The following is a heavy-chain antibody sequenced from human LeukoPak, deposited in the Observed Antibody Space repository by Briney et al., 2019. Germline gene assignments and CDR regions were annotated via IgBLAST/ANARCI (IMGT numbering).Heavy chain of an antibody. CDR1: GYTFTSYD. CDR3: ARDGDIVATITTVTTAFLVY. CDR2: MNPNSGNT. V-gene: IGHV1-8*01. D-gene: IGHD5-12*01. Sequence: GASVKVSCKASGYTFTSYDINWVRQATGQGLEWMGWMNPNSGNTGYAQKFQGRVTMTRNTSISTAYMELSSLRSEHTAVYYCARDGDIVATITTVTTAFLVYWGQGTLVTVSS. J-gene: IGHJ4*02.